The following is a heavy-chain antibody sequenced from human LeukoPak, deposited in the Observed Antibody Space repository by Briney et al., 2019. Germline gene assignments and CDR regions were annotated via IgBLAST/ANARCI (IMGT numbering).Heavy chain of an antibody. CDR2: ISSSSSTI. Sequence: GGSLRLSCAASGFTFSSYSMNWVRQAPGKGLEWVSYISSSSSTIYYADSVKGRFTISRDNAKNSLYLQMNSLRAEDTAVYYCATSYQLLYDDAFDIWGQGTMVTVSS. CDR3: ATSYQLLYDDAFDI. CDR1: GFTFSSYS. J-gene: IGHJ3*02. D-gene: IGHD2-2*02. V-gene: IGHV3-48*01.